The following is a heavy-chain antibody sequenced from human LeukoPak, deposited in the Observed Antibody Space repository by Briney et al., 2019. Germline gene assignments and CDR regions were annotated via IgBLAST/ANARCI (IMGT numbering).Heavy chain of an antibody. D-gene: IGHD4-17*01. J-gene: IGHJ4*02. Sequence: SETLSLTCTVSGGSISSYYWSWIRQPPGKGLEWIGYIYYSGSTNYNPSLKSRVTISVDTSKNQFSLKLSSVTAADTAVYYCARDVTTVNPFDYWGQGTLVTVSS. CDR3: ARDVTTVNPFDY. CDR2: IYYSGST. V-gene: IGHV4-59*01. CDR1: GGSISSYY.